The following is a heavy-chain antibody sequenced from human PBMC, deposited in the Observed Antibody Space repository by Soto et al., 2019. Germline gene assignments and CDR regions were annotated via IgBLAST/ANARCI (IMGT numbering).Heavy chain of an antibody. CDR1: GFSLSTSGVG. CDR3: ANIPGEYRGRWYGLGGVRPFDT. J-gene: IGHJ5*02. Sequence: QITLKGSGPTLVKPTQTLTLTCTFSGFSLSTSGVGVGWIRQPPGKALEWLTLIYWYDEKRYSPSLKSRLTLAKGTAKNHVVLTMTNMDPVDTAIYYCANIPGEYRGRWYGLGGVRPFDTWGQGTLVTVSS. CDR2: IYWYDEK. V-gene: IGHV2-5*01. D-gene: IGHD6-13*01.